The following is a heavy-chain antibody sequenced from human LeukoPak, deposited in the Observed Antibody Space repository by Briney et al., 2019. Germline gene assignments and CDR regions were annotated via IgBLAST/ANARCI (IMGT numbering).Heavy chain of an antibody. CDR3: AKSSSRLDTSSFEY. D-gene: IGHD5-18*01. J-gene: IGHJ4*02. V-gene: IGHV3-30*02. CDR1: GFTFSSYG. CDR2: IQYDGSNK. Sequence: PGGSLRLSCAAPGFTFSSYGIHWVRQAPGKGLEWVTFIQYDGSNKYADSVKGRFTISRDNSKNVLYLQMNSLRAEDTALYYCAKSSSRLDTSSFEYWGQGTLVTVSS.